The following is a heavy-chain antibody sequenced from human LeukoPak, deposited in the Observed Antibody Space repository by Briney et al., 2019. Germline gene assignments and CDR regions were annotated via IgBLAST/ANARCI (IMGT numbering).Heavy chain of an antibody. CDR1: DDSITMYY. V-gene: IGHV4-34*01. D-gene: IGHD6-6*01. J-gene: IGHJ6*03. Sequence: PSETLSLTCSVSDDSITMYYWNWIRQPPGKGLEWIGEINQSGSTNYNPSLKSRVTISIDTSKNQFSLKVSSVTAADTAVYYCARGVAARPFYFYYYMDVWDTGTTVTFSS. CDR3: ARGVAARPFYFYYYMDV. CDR2: INQSGST.